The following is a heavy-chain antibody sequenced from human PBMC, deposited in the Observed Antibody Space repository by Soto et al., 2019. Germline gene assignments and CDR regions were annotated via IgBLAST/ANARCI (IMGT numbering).Heavy chain of an antibody. CDR1: GFTFSSYS. CDR2: ISYDGSNK. V-gene: IGHV3-30*18. D-gene: IGHD3-10*01. Sequence: GGSLRLSCAASGFTFSSYSMNWVRQAPGEGLEWVAVISYDGSNKYYADSVKGRFTISRDNSKNTLYLQMNSLRAEDTAVYYCAKGTAGSYWYYYYGMDVWGQRTTVTDSS. J-gene: IGHJ6*02. CDR3: AKGTAGSYWYYYYGMDV.